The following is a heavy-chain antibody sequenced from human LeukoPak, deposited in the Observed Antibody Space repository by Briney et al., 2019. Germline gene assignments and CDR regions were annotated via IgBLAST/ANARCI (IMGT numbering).Heavy chain of an antibody. V-gene: IGHV1-69*05. J-gene: IGHJ4*02. CDR1: GGTFSSYA. Sequence: SVKVSCKASGGTFSSYAISWVRQAPGQGLEWMGRIIPIFGTANYAQKFQGRVTITTDESTSTAYMELSSLRSEDTAVYYCARNGDYGGELDYWGQGTLVTVSS. D-gene: IGHD4-23*01. CDR2: IIPIFGTA. CDR3: ARNGDYGGELDY.